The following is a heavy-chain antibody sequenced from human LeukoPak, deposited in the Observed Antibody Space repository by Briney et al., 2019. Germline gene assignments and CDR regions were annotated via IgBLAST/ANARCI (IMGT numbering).Heavy chain of an antibody. V-gene: IGHV3-48*01. CDR3: ARVGSSGWYPHYYFDY. CDR1: GFTFSSYS. J-gene: IGHJ4*02. Sequence: GGSLRLSCAASGFTFSSYSMNWVRQAPGKGLEWVSYISSSSSTIYYADSVKGRFTISRDNAKNSLYLQMNSLRAEDTAVYYCARVGSSGWYPHYYFDYWGQGTLVTVSS. D-gene: IGHD6-19*01. CDR2: ISSSSSTI.